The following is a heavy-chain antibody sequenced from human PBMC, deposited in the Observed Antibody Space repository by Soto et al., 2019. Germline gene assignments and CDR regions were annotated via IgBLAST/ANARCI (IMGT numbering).Heavy chain of an antibody. CDR1: GFTFSSYG. D-gene: IGHD2-2*01. CDR2: ISYDGSNK. J-gene: IGHJ6*02. Sequence: QVQLVESGGGVVQPGRSLRLSCAASGFTFSSYGMHWVRQAPGKGLEWVAVISYDGSNKYYADSVKGRFTISRDNSKNTLYLQMNSLRAEDTAVYYCAKDDCISTSCYAYYYGMDVWGQGTTVTVSS. CDR3: AKDDCISTSCYAYYYGMDV. V-gene: IGHV3-30*18.